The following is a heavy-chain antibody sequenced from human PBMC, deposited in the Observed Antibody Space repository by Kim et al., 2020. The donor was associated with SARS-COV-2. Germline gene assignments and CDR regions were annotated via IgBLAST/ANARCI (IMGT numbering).Heavy chain of an antibody. Sequence: YEQKFRSRVTMTRDKSTSTVSMERSSLRSEDTAVYYCARSPPGPSPPFDYWGQGTLVTVSS. V-gene: IGHV1-46*01. J-gene: IGHJ4*02. CDR3: ARSPPGPSPPFDY.